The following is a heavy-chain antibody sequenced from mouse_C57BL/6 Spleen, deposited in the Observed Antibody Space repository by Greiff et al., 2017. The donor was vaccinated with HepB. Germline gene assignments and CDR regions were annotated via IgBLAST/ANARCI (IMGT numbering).Heavy chain of an antibody. D-gene: IGHD1-1*01. CDR3: TRGNYYGSSYDWYFDV. J-gene: IGHJ1*03. V-gene: IGHV14-4*01. Sequence: EVQLQQSGAELVRPGASVKLSCTASGFNIKDDYMHWVKQRPEQGLEWIGWIDPENGDTEYASKFQGKATITADTSSNTAYLQLSSLTSEDTAVYYGTRGNYYGSSYDWYFDVWGTGTTVTVSS. CDR1: GFNIKDDY. CDR2: IDPENGDT.